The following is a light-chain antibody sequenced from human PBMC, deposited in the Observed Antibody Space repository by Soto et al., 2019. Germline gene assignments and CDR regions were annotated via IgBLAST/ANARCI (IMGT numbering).Light chain of an antibody. J-gene: IGLJ2*01. CDR1: SGHSSYI. CDR2: LEGSGSY. CDR3: ETWVSNIVV. V-gene: IGLV4-60*03. Sequence: QSVLTQSSSASASLGSSVKLTCTLSSGHSSYIIAWHQQQPGKAPRYLMKLEGSGSYNKGSGVPDRFSGSSSGADRYLTISNLQSEDEADYYCETWVSNIVVFGGGTKLTVL.